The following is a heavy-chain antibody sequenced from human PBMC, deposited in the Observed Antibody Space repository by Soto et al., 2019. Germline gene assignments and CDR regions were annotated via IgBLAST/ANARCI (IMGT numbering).Heavy chain of an antibody. V-gene: IGHV1-2*04. CDR2: INPNSGGT. D-gene: IGHD2-2*01. J-gene: IGHJ3*02. CDR1: GYTFTGYY. Sequence: ASVKVSCKASGYTFTGYYMHWVRQAPGQGLEWMGWINPNSGGTNYAQKFQGWVTMTRDTSISTAYMELSRLRSDDTAVYYCARDRVVPAASDAFDIWGQGTMVT. CDR3: ARDRVVPAASDAFDI.